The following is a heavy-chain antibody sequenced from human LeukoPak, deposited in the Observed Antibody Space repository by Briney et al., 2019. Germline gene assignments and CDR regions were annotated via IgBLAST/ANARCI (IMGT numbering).Heavy chain of an antibody. CDR1: GFTFSTYA. J-gene: IGHJ4*02. D-gene: IGHD4-17*01. CDR2: ISGSGGTT. V-gene: IGHV3-23*01. Sequence: PGGSLRLSCTASGFTFSTYAMSWVRRAPGKGLDWVSTISGSGGTTYYADSVKGRFTISRDNSKNTLYLQMNSLRAEDTAVYYCAKAPTVTTNYFDYWGQGTLVTVSS. CDR3: AKAPTVTTNYFDY.